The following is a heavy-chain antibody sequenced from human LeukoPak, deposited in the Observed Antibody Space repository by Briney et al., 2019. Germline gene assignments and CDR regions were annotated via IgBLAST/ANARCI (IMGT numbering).Heavy chain of an antibody. Sequence: TSETLSLTCTVSGGSISTYYWSWIRQPAGKGLEWIGRIHTSGSTNYNPSLKSRVTMAIDTSKNQFSLKMSSVTAADTAVYYCARVHGQQLPRGGYYYYMDVWGKGTTVTVSS. J-gene: IGHJ6*03. CDR3: ARVHGQQLPRGGYYYYMDV. D-gene: IGHD6-13*01. CDR1: GGSISTYY. CDR2: IHTSGST. V-gene: IGHV4-4*07.